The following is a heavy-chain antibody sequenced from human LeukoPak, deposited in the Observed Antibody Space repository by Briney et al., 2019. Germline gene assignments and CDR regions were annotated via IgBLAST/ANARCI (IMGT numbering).Heavy chain of an antibody. CDR3: VKGRYSANWYYFDD. Sequence: GGSLSLSRTASGFTFSSYNMNWVRQPPGKGLEWVSVISGSGGSTYYADSVKGRFTISKDNSKNTLYLQMNSLRAEDTAVYYCVKGRYSANWYYFDDWGQGTVVTVSS. V-gene: IGHV3-23*01. D-gene: IGHD6-13*01. J-gene: IGHJ4*02. CDR1: GFTFSSYN. CDR2: ISGSGGST.